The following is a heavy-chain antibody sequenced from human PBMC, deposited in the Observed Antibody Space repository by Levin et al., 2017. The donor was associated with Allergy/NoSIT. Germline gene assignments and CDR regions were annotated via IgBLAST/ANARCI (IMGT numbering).Heavy chain of an antibody. CDR1: GFTFSDFT. CDR3: AGGCSSFNCYSFNYYYYMDV. V-gene: IGHV3-48*01. Sequence: GGSLRLSCAASGFTFSDFTMNWVRQAPGKGPEWVSYITRTSSSTYYADSVRGRFTISRDSAKNSLYLEMNSLRAEDTAVYYCAGGCSSFNCYSFNYYYYMDVWGKGTTVTVSS. CDR2: ITRTSSST. D-gene: IGHD2-2*01. J-gene: IGHJ6*03.